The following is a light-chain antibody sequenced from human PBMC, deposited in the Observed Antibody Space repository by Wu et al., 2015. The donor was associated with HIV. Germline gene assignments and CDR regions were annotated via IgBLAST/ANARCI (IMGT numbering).Light chain of an antibody. CDR3: QQYHNYWT. CDR1: EMISSW. J-gene: IGKJ1*01. Sequence: DIQMTQSPSILSASVGDRVTVTCRAGEMISSWLAWYQQKPGKAPKLLIYKASNLVSGVPSRFSGSESGTEFTLTINNLQPDDFATYYCQQYHNYWTFGQGTKVDIK. CDR2: KAS. V-gene: IGKV1-5*03.